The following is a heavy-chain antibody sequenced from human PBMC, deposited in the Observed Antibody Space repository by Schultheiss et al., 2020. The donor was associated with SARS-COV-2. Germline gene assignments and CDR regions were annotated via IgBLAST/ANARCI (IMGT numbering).Heavy chain of an antibody. CDR1: GFTFSSYG. CDR2: ISYDGSNK. J-gene: IGHJ4*02. Sequence: GESLKISCAASGFTFSSYGMHWVRQAPGKGLEWVAVISYDGSNKYYADSVKGRFTISRDNAQSSLYLQMNSLRAEDTALYYYARVGIGDFTNYDYWGQGTLVTVSS. D-gene: IGHD4-11*01. CDR3: ARVGIGDFTNYDY. V-gene: IGHV3-30*03.